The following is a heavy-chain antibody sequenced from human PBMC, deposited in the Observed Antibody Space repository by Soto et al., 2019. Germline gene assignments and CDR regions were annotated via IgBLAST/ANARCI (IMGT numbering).Heavy chain of an antibody. CDR3: ARVDTAMVTWYYYYGMDV. J-gene: IGHJ6*02. Sequence: SETLSLTCTVSGGSISSSSYYGGVIRQPPGKGLEWIGSIYYSGSTYYNPSLKSRVTISVDTSKNQFPLKLSSVTAADTAVYYCARVDTAMVTWYYYYGMDVWGQATTVTVS. V-gene: IGHV4-39*01. D-gene: IGHD5-18*01. CDR2: IYYSGST. CDR1: GGSISSSSYY.